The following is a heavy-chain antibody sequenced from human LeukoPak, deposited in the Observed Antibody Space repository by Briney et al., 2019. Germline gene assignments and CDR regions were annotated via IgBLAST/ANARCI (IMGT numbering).Heavy chain of an antibody. CDR1: GVTLCNSW. D-gene: IGHD1-14*01. J-gene: IGHJ3*01. CDR2: INADGSIR. Sequence: PGGCLRLSCAASGVTLCNSWVGGGRRGPGERVGWVLLINADGSIRTYADSVRGRFTIARDNARNTLSLQMNSLTIEDTAVYYCIVVVEPPDSDGFDVWGQGTMITVSS. V-gene: IGHV3-74*01. CDR3: IVVVEPPDSDGFDV.